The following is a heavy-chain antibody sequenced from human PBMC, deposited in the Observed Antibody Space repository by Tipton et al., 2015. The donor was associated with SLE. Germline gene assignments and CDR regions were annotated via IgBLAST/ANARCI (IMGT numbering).Heavy chain of an antibody. J-gene: IGHJ2*01. Sequence: SLRLSCASSGFTFDDYAMHWVRPVPGKGLEWVSGISCNSGNIAYAAYVKGRFTISRDNSKKTLYLQMNSLRVEDTAVYYCGRGLGKWYFDLWGRGTLVTVSS. D-gene: IGHD3-16*01. V-gene: IGHV3-9*01. CDR3: GRGLGKWYFDL. CDR1: GFTFDDYA. CDR2: ISCNSGNI.